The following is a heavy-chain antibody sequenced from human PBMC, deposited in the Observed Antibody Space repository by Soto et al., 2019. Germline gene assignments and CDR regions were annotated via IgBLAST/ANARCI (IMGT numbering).Heavy chain of an antibody. J-gene: IGHJ3*02. D-gene: IGHD3-10*01. V-gene: IGHV3-30-3*01. Sequence: QAQLVESGGGVVQPGRSLRLSCAASGFIFSNYALHWVRQAPGKGLEWVAVISYDGNQKYYADSVKGRFTISRDSSKNTLFLQMNSLRAEDTAVYYCAGSSYGSGSYKALDIWGQGTMVTVSS. CDR2: ISYDGNQK. CDR3: AGSSYGSGSYKALDI. CDR1: GFIFSNYA.